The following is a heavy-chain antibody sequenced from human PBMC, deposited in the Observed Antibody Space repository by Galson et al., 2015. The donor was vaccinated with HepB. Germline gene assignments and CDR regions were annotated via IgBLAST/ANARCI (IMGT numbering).Heavy chain of an antibody. CDR2: INWNGGST. CDR3: ARDLQWEPRDDAFDI. V-gene: IGHV3-20*01. D-gene: IGHD1-26*01. CDR1: GFTFDDYG. J-gene: IGHJ3*02. Sequence: SLRLSCAASGFTFDDYGMSWVRQAPGKGLEWVSGINWNGGSTGYADSVKGRFTISRDNAKNSLYLQMNSQRAEDTALYHCARDLQWEPRDDAFDIWGQGTMVTVSS.